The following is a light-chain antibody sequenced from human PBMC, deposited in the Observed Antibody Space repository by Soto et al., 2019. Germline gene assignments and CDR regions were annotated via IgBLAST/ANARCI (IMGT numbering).Light chain of an antibody. CDR1: SSNIGAGYD. Sequence: QLVLTQPPSVSGAPGQRVTISCTGSSSNIGAGYDVHWYQQLPGRAPKLLIYGNTNRPSGVPDRFPGSKSGTSASLAITGLQAEDEADYYCLSFDSSLSVVFGGGTKLTVL. CDR3: LSFDSSLSVV. CDR2: GNT. J-gene: IGLJ2*01. V-gene: IGLV1-40*01.